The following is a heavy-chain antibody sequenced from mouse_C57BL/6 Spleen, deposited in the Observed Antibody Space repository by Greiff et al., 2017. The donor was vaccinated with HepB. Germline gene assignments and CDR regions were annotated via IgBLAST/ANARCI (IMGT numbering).Heavy chain of an antibody. CDR1: GYTFTSYG. J-gene: IGHJ2*01. V-gene: IGHV1-81*01. D-gene: IGHD2-3*01. CDR3: ARASLISDGYYPYYFDY. Sequence: QVQLQQSGAELARPGASVKLSCKASGYTFTSYGISWVKQRTGQGLEWIGEIYPRSGNTYYNEKFKGKATLTADKSSSTAYMELRSLTSEDSAVYFCARASLISDGYYPYYFDYWGQGTTLTVSS. CDR2: IYPRSGNT.